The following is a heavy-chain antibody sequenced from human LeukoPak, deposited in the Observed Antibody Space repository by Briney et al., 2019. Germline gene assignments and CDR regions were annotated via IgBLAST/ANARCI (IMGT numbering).Heavy chain of an antibody. Sequence: GGSLRLSCAASGFTFGDTWMNWVRQVPGQGLEGGANIKQDGSEKFYVASVKGRFTISRDNGKSSLYLQMNSLRAEDTALYYCATSYDMGWLIGYWGQGTLVTVSS. CDR2: IKQDGSEK. CDR3: ATSYDMGWLIGY. D-gene: IGHD3-16*01. V-gene: IGHV3-7*03. J-gene: IGHJ4*02. CDR1: GFTFGDTW.